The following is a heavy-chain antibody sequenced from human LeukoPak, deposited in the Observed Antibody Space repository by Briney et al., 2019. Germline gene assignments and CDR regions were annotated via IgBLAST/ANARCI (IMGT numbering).Heavy chain of an antibody. D-gene: IGHD3-3*01. CDR2: IIPIFGTA. Sequence: SVKVSCKASGYTFTSYGISWVRQAPGQGLEWMGGIIPIFGTANYAQKFQGRVTITTDESTSTAYMELSSLRSEDTAVYYCARGDFWSGYYTRPKYYFDYWGQGTLVTVSS. V-gene: IGHV1-69*05. CDR3: ARGDFWSGYYTRPKYYFDY. CDR1: GYTFTSYG. J-gene: IGHJ4*02.